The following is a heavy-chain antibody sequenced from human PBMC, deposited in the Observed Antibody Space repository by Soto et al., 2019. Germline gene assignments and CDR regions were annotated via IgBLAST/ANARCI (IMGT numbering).Heavy chain of an antibody. V-gene: IGHV1-18*04. CDR1: GYTFTSYG. CDR3: ARDRGGEWELYYYYYGMDV. CDR2: ISAYNGNT. Sequence: QVQLVQSGAEVKKPGASVKVSCKASGYTFTSYGISWVRQAPGQGLEWMGWISAYNGNTNYAQKLQGRVTMTTDTSTSTAYMELRSLRSDDTAVYYCARDRGGEWELYYYYYGMDVWGQGTTVTVSS. D-gene: IGHD1-26*01. J-gene: IGHJ6*02.